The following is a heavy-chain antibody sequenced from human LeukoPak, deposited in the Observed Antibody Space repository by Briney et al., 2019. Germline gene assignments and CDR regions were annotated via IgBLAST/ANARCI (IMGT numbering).Heavy chain of an antibody. CDR1: GGSISGYY. V-gene: IGHV4-59*01. CDR2: IHYTRST. D-gene: IGHD3-22*01. Sequence: SETLSLTCAVSGGSISGYYWSWIWQPPGKRLECIGYIHYTRSTNYNPPLQSRVTISLDTSKNQFSLRLRSVSAADTAVYYCARLGYCYDTHCLPDYWGQGILVTVSS. J-gene: IGHJ4*02. CDR3: ARLGYCYDTHCLPDY.